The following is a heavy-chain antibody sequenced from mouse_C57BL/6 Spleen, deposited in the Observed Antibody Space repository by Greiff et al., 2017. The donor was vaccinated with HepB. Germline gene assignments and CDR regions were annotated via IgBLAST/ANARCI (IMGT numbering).Heavy chain of an antibody. CDR3: ARHHAGFAY. J-gene: IGHJ3*01. CDR2: ISNLAYSI. V-gene: IGHV5-15*01. Sequence: EVNVVESGGGLVQPGGSLKLSCAASGFTFSDYGMAWVRQAPRKGPEWVAFISNLAYSIYYADTVTGRFTISRENAKNTLYLEMSSLRSEDTAMYYCARHHAGFAYWGQGTLVTVSA. CDR1: GFTFSDYG.